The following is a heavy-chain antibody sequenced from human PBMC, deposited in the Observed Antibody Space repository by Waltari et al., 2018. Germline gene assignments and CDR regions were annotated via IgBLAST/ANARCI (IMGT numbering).Heavy chain of an antibody. D-gene: IGHD3-10*01. CDR1: GYSFSGSW. V-gene: IGHV5-51*01. J-gene: IGHJ4*02. Sequence: EVQLVQSGAEVKKAGESLKISCKGSGYSFSGSWIGWVRQMPGKGLQWRGIIYPGGYATRDSPSFQGRVTIAVDKSISTAYLQWSSLQASATAMYYCARHRPEGAGSYGFDFWGQGSRVTVSS. CDR3: ARHRPEGAGSYGFDF. CDR2: IYPGGYAT.